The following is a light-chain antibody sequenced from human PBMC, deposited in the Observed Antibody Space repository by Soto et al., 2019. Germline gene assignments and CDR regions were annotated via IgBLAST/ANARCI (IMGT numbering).Light chain of an antibody. V-gene: IGLV2-14*01. J-gene: IGLJ1*01. CDR3: GSYTSSSTLYV. CDR2: DVS. CDR1: SSDVGGYNY. Sequence: QSVLTQPASVSGSPGQSITISCTRTSSDVGGYNYVSWYQQHPGKAPKLMIYDVSNRPSGVSNRFSGSKSGNTASLTISGLQAEDEADYYCGSYTSSSTLYVFGTGTKLTVL.